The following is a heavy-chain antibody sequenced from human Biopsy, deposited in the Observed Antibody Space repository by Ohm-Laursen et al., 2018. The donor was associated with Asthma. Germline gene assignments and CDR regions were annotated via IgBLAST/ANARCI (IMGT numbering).Heavy chain of an antibody. CDR2: INTNTGNP. V-gene: IGHV7-4-1*02. CDR3: ARMISYYHEMRAPFFDY. J-gene: IGHJ4*02. CDR1: GYTVTRYA. Sequence: SAKVSCKASGYTVTRYAINWVRQAHGQGLEWMGWINTNTGNPTYAQGFTGRFVFSLDTSVNTAHLQISSLKAEDTAVYYCARMISYYHEMRAPFFDYWGQGTLVTVSS. D-gene: IGHD3-22*01.